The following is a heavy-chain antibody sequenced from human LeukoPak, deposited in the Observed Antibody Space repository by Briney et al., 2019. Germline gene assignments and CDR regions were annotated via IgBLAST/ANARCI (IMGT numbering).Heavy chain of an antibody. Sequence: PSETLSLTCAVYGGPFSGYYWSWIRQPPGKGLEWIGEINHSGSTNYNPSLKSRVTISVDTSKNQFSLKLSSVTAADTAVYYCAKEGYSSWGQGTLVTVSS. CDR2: INHSGST. CDR3: AKEGYSS. J-gene: IGHJ4*02. D-gene: IGHD6-13*01. V-gene: IGHV4-34*01. CDR1: GGPFSGYY.